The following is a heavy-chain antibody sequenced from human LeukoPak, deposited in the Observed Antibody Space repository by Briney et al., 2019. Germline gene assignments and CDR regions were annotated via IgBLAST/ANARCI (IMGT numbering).Heavy chain of an antibody. CDR2: ISSSSCYI. D-gene: IGHD3-22*01. CDR3: ARDGSQAWLFDFDY. V-gene: IGHV3-21*01. J-gene: IGHJ4*02. CDR1: GFTFSSYS. Sequence: GGSLRLSCAASGFTFSSYSMNWVRQAPGKGLEWVSSISSSSCYIYYADPVKGRFTISRDNAKNSLYLQMNSLRAEDTAVYYCARDGSQAWLFDFDYWGQGTLVTVSS.